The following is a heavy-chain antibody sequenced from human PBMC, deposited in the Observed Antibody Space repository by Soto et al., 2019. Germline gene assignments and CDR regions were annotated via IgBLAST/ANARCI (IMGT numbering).Heavy chain of an antibody. D-gene: IGHD4-17*01. CDR3: AIVNYGDYGGVYDY. V-gene: IGHV3-74*01. J-gene: IGHJ4*02. CDR1: GFTVSSYL. CDR2: INSDGSST. Sequence: EVQLVASGGGLVQPGGSLRLSCAASGFTVSSYLMHWVRQAPGKGLVWVSRINSDGSSTSFADSVKGRFTISSDNAKNTMYMQMNSLRAEDTAVYYCAIVNYGDYGGVYDYCGQGTLVTVSS.